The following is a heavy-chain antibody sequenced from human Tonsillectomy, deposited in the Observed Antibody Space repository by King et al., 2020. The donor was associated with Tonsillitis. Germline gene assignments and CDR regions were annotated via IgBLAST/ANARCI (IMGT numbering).Heavy chain of an antibody. V-gene: IGHV1-69*01. CDR3: ARPGGVRSTAGYDY. CDR1: GGTFSSYP. Sequence: QVQLVQSGAEVKKPGSSVKVSCKASGGTFSSYPMNWVRQAPGHGLEWIGGIVPIFGTSNYAQKFQGRVTITADEDTSTAYMGLSSLRSEDSAVYYCARPGGVRSTAGYDYWGQGTLITVSS. J-gene: IGHJ4*02. CDR2: IVPIFGTS. D-gene: IGHD3-10*01.